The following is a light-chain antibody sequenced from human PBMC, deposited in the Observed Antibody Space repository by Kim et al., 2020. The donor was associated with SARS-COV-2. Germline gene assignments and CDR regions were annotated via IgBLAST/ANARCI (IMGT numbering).Light chain of an antibody. J-gene: IGLJ2*01. V-gene: IGLV3-1*01. CDR3: QAWDSSRAHVV. CDR1: KLGDKY. CDR2: QDG. Sequence: SYELTQPPSVSVSPGQTASITCSGDKLGDKYACWYQQKPGQSPVLVIYQDGKRPSGIPERFSGSNSGNTATLTISGTQAMDEADYYCQAWDSSRAHVVFGGGTQLTVL.